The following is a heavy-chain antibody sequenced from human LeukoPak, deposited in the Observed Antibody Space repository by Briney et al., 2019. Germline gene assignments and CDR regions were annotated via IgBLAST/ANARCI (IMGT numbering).Heavy chain of an antibody. V-gene: IGHV3-30-3*01. J-gene: IGHJ3*02. D-gene: IGHD3-10*01. CDR1: GFTFSSYA. Sequence: GGSPRLSCAASGFTFSSYAMHWVRQAPGKGLEWVAVISYDGSNKYYADSVKGRFTISRDNSKNTLYLQMNSLRAEDTAVYYCARTYYYGSGSYDAFDIWGQGTMVTVSS. CDR2: ISYDGSNK. CDR3: ARTYYYGSGSYDAFDI.